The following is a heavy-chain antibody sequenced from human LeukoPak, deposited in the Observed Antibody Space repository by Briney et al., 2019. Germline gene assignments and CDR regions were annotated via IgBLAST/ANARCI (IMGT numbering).Heavy chain of an antibody. CDR1: GFTFSSYA. J-gene: IGHJ4*02. Sequence: PGGSLRLSCAASGFTFSSYAMSWVRQAPGKGLEWVSAIIGSGSSTYYADSVKGRFTIPRDNSKNTLFLQMNSLRAEDTAVYYCAKDRAQQLVLDFWGQGTLVTVSS. D-gene: IGHD6-13*01. CDR3: AKDRAQQLVLDF. CDR2: IIGSGSST. V-gene: IGHV3-23*01.